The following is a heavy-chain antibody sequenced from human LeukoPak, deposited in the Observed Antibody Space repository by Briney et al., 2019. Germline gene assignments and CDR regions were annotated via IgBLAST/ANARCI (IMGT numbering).Heavy chain of an antibody. Sequence: GGSLRLSCAASGFTFSNYDMHWVRQAPGKGLEWVAVISYDGTDKSYADSVKGRFTISRDNSKSTLYLQMNSLRPADTAVYYCAKDRWTGSCYFDFWGQGALLTVSS. D-gene: IGHD4-23*01. CDR1: GFTFSNYD. CDR3: AKDRWTGSCYFDF. J-gene: IGHJ4*02. CDR2: ISYDGTDK. V-gene: IGHV3-30*18.